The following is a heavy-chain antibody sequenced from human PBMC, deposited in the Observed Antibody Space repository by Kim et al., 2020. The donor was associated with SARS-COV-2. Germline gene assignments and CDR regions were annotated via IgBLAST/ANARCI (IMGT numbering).Heavy chain of an antibody. D-gene: IGHD3-3*01. CDR3: ASTNSFSY. CDR1: GFSFSTYW. CDR2: IRQDGSEK. Sequence: GGSLRLSCAASGFSFSTYWMNWVRQAPGKGLEWVANIRQDGSEKNYVDSVKGRFTISRDNAKNSLFLQMNSLRDDDTAVYYCASTNSFSYWGQRTLITVS. V-gene: IGHV3-7*01. J-gene: IGHJ4*02.